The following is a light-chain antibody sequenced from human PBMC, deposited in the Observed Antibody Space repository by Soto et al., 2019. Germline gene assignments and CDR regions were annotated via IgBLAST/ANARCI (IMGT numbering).Light chain of an antibody. CDR3: QQYNSWPLT. CDR1: QSVSSN. J-gene: IGKJ4*01. Sequence: EIVLTQSPGTLSLSPGERATLSCRASQSVSSNLAWYQQKPGQAPRLVIYGASTRATGIPARFSGSGAGTEFTLTISSLQSEDFAVYYCQQYNSWPLTFGGGTKVDIK. V-gene: IGKV3D-15*01. CDR2: GAS.